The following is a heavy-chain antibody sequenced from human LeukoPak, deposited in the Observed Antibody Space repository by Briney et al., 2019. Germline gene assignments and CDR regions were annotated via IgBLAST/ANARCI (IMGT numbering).Heavy chain of an antibody. CDR3: WHYYDSSGYYY. CDR1: GFTFSSYE. Sequence: PGGSLRLSCAASGFTFSSYEMNWVRQASGKGLEWVGRIRSKANSYATAYAASVKGRFTISRDGSKNTAYLQMNSLKTEDTAVYYCWHYYDSSGYYYWGQGTLVTVSS. J-gene: IGHJ4*02. V-gene: IGHV3-73*01. CDR2: IRSKANSYAT. D-gene: IGHD3-22*01.